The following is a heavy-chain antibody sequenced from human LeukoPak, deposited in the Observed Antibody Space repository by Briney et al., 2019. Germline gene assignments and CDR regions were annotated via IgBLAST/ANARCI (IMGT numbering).Heavy chain of an antibody. J-gene: IGHJ4*02. CDR1: GGSISNYY. Sequence: SETLSLTCTVSGGSISNYYWSWIRQPPGKALEWIGNIYKTGSTNYSPSLESRLTISVDTSKNQFSLKLNFVTPADTAVYYCARETGSGYYYDPSSEYYFDHWGQGTLVTVSS. CDR2: IYKTGST. V-gene: IGHV4-59*01. CDR3: ARETGSGYYYDPSSEYYFDH. D-gene: IGHD3-22*01.